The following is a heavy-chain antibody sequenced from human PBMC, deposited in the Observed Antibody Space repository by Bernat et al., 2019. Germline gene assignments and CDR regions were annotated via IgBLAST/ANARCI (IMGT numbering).Heavy chain of an antibody. CDR1: GYSFPTYW. V-gene: IGHV5-10-1*03. Sequence: EVQLVQSGAEVKKPGESLRISCKGSGYSFPTYWISWVRQMPGKGLEWMGRIGPRDSYTNYSPSFQGNVTISAEKSLSTAYLQWSGLKAADTAVYYCARQGNSLNWFDAWGQGTLVTVSS. D-gene: IGHD4-23*01. CDR3: ARQGNSLNWFDA. CDR2: IGPRDSYT. J-gene: IGHJ5*02.